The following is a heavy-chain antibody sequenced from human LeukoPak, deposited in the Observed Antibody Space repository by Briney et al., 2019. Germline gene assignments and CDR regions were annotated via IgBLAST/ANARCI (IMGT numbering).Heavy chain of an antibody. CDR2: INNDGSST. J-gene: IGHJ5*02. D-gene: IGHD6-13*01. Sequence: GGSLRLSCAASGVTFSSYWMRWVCPAPGKGLVWVSRINNDGSSTSYADSVKGRFTISRDNSKNTLYLQMNSLRAEDTAVYYCARPTKEGSSWYWWFDPWGQGTLVTVSS. CDR1: GVTFSSYW. CDR3: ARPTKEGSSWYWWFDP. V-gene: IGHV3-74*01.